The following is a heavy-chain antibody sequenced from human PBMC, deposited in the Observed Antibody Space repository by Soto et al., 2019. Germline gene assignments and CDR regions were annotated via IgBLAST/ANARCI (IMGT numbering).Heavy chain of an antibody. CDR2: IIPIFGTA. J-gene: IGHJ4*02. D-gene: IGHD2-21*02. CDR3: AREGSYCGGDCYHYFDY. Sequence: QVQLVQSGAEVKKPGSSVKVSCTASGGTFSSYAISWVRQAPGQGLEWMGGIIPIFGTANYAQKFQGRVTITADESTSTAYMELSSLRSEDTAVYYCAREGSYCGGDCYHYFDYWGQGTLVTVSS. V-gene: IGHV1-69*01. CDR1: GGTFSSYA.